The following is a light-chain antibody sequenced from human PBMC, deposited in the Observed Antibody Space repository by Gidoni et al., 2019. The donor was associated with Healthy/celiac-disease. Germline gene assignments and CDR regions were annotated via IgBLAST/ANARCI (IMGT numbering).Light chain of an antibody. CDR1: KLGDKY. CDR3: QAWDSSTENVV. J-gene: IGLJ2*01. CDR2: QDS. Sequence: SYELTQPPSLPVSPGQTASITCSGDKLGDKYACWYQQKPGQSPVLVIYQDSKRPSGIPERFSGSNSGNTATLTISGTQAMDEADYYCQAWDSSTENVVFGGGTKLTVL. V-gene: IGLV3-1*01.